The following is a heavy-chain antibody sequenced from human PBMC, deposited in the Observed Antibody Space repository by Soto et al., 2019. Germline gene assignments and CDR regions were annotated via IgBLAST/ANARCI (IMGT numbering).Heavy chain of an antibody. CDR1: GFTFSSYA. CDR2: ISGSGGST. V-gene: IGHV3-23*01. CDR3: AKDEVGATDY. D-gene: IGHD1-26*01. J-gene: IGHJ4*02. Sequence: GQSLKISCAASGFTFSSYAMSWVRQAPGKGLEWVSAISGSGGSTYYADSVKGRFTISRDNSKNTLYLQMNSLRAEDTAVYYCAKDEVGATDYWGQGTLVTVSS.